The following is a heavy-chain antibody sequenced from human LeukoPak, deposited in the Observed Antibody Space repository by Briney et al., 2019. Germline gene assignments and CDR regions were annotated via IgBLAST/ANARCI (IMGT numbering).Heavy chain of an antibody. CDR2: IYYSGST. CDR3: ARAPSPRPKNTYYYGSGSFDF. CDR1: GGSISSGDYY. Sequence: SETLSLTCTVSGGSISSGDYYWSWIRQPPGKGLEWIGYIYYSGSTYYNPSLKSRVTISVDTSKNQFSLKLSSVTVPDTAGYYCARAPSPRPKNTYYYGSGSFDFWGQGTLVTVSS. V-gene: IGHV4-30-4*01. D-gene: IGHD3-10*01. J-gene: IGHJ4*02.